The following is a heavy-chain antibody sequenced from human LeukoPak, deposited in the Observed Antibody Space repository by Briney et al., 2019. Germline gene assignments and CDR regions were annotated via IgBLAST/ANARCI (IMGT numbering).Heavy chain of an antibody. J-gene: IGHJ4*02. D-gene: IGHD3-16*01. V-gene: IGHV3-48*01. Sequence: GGSLRLSCAASGFTFSSYSMNWVRQAPGKGLEWVSYIGSSGSTIHYADSVKGRFITSRDTAQKSLYLQMNSLRAEDTAIYYCGRAFPPLRTSSAGDLWGQGILVTVSS. CDR3: GRAFPPLRTSSAGDL. CDR1: GFTFSSYS. CDR2: IGSSGSTI.